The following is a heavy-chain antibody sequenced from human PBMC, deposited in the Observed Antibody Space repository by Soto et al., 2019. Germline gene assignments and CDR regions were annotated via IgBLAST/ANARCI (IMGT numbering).Heavy chain of an antibody. CDR3: AGRVGATNYGMDV. D-gene: IGHD1-26*01. CDR2: IYYSGST. J-gene: IGHJ6*02. Sequence: TLSLTCSVSGGSISGGGYYCSWIRQLPGKGLEWIGYIYYSGSTYYNPSLQSRVTISADTSKNQFSLKLSSVTAADTAVYYCAGRVGATNYGMDVWGQGTTVTVSS. CDR1: GGSISGGGYY. V-gene: IGHV4-31*03.